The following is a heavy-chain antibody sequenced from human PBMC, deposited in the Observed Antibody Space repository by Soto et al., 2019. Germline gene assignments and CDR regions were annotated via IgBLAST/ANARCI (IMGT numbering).Heavy chain of an antibody. J-gene: IGHJ6*03. CDR3: ARVTGGRQLTYYYYYYMDV. CDR1: GYTFTSYG. CDR2: ISAYNGNT. V-gene: IGHV1-18*01. D-gene: IGHD6-6*01. Sequence: SVKVSCKASGYTFTSYGISWVRQAPGQGLEWMGWISAYNGNTNYAQKLQGRVTMTTDTSTSTAYMELRSLRSDDTAVYYCARVTGGRQLTYYYYYYMDVWGKATTVTVSS.